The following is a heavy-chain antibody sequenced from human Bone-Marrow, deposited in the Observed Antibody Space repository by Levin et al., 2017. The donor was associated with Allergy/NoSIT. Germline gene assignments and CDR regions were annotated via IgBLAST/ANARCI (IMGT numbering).Heavy chain of an antibody. CDR1: GFTLTNYG. D-gene: IGHD4-17*01. J-gene: IGHJ4*02. CDR3: ARSSGYGDFDF. V-gene: IGHV3-30*03. Sequence: QPGGSLRLSCEVSGFTLTNYGVHWVRQAPGKGLEWVAVISYSGRDKYYGDPVKGRFTISRDLSKNTVNLHMNSLRDEDTAMYYCARSSGYGDFDFWGQGSLVTVSS. CDR2: ISYSGRDK.